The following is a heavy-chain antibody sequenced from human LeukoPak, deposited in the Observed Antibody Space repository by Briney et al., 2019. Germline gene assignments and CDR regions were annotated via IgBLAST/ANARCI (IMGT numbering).Heavy chain of an antibody. Sequence: PGGSLRLSCAASGLTFDDHGMSWVRQVAGKGLEWVSGINWDGGSTGYADSVKGRFTISRDNAKNSLYLQMNSLRAEDTALYYCAGGDRNGWYFDYWGQGILVTVST. D-gene: IGHD6-19*01. CDR2: INWDGGST. CDR3: AGGDRNGWYFDY. CDR1: GLTFDDHG. J-gene: IGHJ4*02. V-gene: IGHV3-20*04.